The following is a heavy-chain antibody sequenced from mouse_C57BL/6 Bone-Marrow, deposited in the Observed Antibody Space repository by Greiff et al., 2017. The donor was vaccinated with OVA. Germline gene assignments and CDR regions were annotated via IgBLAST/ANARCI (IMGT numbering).Heavy chain of an antibody. D-gene: IGHD2-3*01. J-gene: IGHJ4*01. CDR3: ARRWLLPYYYAMDD. CDR2: IYPGSGNT. CDR1: GYTFTDYY. Sequence: QVQLQQSGAELVRPGASVKLSCKASGYTFTDYYINWVKQRPGQGLEWIARIYPGSGNTYYNEKFKGKATLTAEKSSSTAYMQLSSLTSEDSAVYFCARRWLLPYYYAMDDWGQGTSVTVSS. V-gene: IGHV1-76*01.